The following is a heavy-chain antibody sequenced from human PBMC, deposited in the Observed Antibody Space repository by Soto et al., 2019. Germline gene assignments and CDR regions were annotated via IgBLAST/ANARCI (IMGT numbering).Heavy chain of an antibody. V-gene: IGHV1-8*01. CDR2: MNPNSGNT. Sequence: ASVKVSCKASGYTFTSYDINWVRQATGQGLEWMGWMNPNSGNTGYAQKFQGRVTMTRNTSISTAYMELSSLRSEDTAVYYCARLLYYDFWSGYYKVSEDAFDIWGQGTMVIVSS. CDR3: ARLLYYDFWSGYYKVSEDAFDI. D-gene: IGHD3-3*01. CDR1: GYTFTSYD. J-gene: IGHJ3*02.